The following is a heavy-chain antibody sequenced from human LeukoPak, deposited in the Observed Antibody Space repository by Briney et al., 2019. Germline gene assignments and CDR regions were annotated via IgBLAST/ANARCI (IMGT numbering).Heavy chain of an antibody. Sequence: GGSLRLSCAASGFTFSTAWMNLVRQAPGKGLEWVGRIKAKTDDWTTDYAAPVKGRFTISRDDSETTLYLQMNSLKTEDSAVYYCTTDQKQYCGGDCYSAWGQGTLVTVSS. CDR2: IKAKTDDWTT. CDR1: GFTFSTAW. D-gene: IGHD2-21*02. V-gene: IGHV3-15*01. J-gene: IGHJ4*02. CDR3: TTDQKQYCGGDCYSA.